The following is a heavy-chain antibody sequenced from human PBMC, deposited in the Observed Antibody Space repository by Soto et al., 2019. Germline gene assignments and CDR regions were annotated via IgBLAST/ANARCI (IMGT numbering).Heavy chain of an antibody. CDR1: GYTFTSYD. D-gene: IGHD1-1*01. CDR3: ARERTGTTSMDV. CDR2: MNPNSGYT. J-gene: IGHJ6*02. Sequence: QVQLVQSGAEVKKPGASVKVSCKASGYTFTSYDINWVRQATGQGLEWMGWMNPNSGYTAYAQKFQGRVTMTRNTSISTAYMELRSLRSEDRAVYYCARERTGTTSMDVWGQGTTVTVSS. V-gene: IGHV1-8*01.